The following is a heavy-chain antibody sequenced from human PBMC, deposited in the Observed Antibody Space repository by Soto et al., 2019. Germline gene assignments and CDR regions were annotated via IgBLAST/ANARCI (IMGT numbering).Heavy chain of an antibody. CDR1: GFNFDDYA. CDR3: ARDTVPIFGVITHFDY. D-gene: IGHD3-3*01. Sequence: EVQLMESGGGLVQPGRSLRLSCAASGFNFDDYAMHWVRQTPGKGLEWVSSLSWNRGSIAYADSVKGRFTISRDNAKNSLYLQMNSLRTEDTALYYCARDTVPIFGVITHFDYWGRGTLVTVSS. V-gene: IGHV3-9*01. J-gene: IGHJ4*02. CDR2: LSWNRGSI.